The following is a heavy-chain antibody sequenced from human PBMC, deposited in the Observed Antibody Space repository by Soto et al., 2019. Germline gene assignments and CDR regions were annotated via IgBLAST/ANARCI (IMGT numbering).Heavy chain of an antibody. J-gene: IGHJ4*02. V-gene: IGHV4-59*08. CDR2: IYYSGST. CDR3: ARHTTYGDLAY. D-gene: IGHD4-17*01. CDR1: GGSISSYY. Sequence: SETLSLTCTVSGGSISSYYWSWIRQPPGKGLEWIGYIYYSGSTNYNPSLKSRVTISVDTSKNQFSLKLSSVTAADTAVYYCARHTTYGDLAYWGQGTLVTVSS.